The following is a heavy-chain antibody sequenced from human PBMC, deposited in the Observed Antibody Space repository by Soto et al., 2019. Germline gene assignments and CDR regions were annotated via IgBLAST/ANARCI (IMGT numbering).Heavy chain of an antibody. V-gene: IGHV4-59*12. J-gene: IGHJ4*02. CDR3: AGRYVGNFGY. Sequence: QVQLQESGPGLVKPSETLSLTCTVSGGSISSYYWSWIRQPPGKGLEWIGYIYYSGSTNYNPAIKRQVIISLATSKNLYDVKLSSVTAAYTTVYFCAGRYVGNFGYWGQGTL. CDR2: IYYSGST. CDR1: GGSISSYY. D-gene: IGHD3-16*01.